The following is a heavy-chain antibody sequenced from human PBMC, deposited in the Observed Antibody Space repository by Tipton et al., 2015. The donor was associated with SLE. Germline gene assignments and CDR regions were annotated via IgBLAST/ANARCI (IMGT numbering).Heavy chain of an antibody. CDR1: GFTFSSYA. CDR3: AKMPFLEDYYFDY. CDR2: IYSDGSTT. Sequence: SLRLSCAASGFTFSSYAMSWVRQAPGKGLEWVSAIYSDGSTTDYADSVKGRFTISRDNSRNTVYLQMNSLRAEDTAVYYCAKMPFLEDYYFDYWGQGTLVTVSS. J-gene: IGHJ4*02. V-gene: IGHV3-23*03. D-gene: IGHD3-3*01.